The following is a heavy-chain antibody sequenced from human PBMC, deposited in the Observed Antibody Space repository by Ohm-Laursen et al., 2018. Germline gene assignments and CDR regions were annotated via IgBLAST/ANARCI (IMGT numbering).Heavy chain of an antibody. CDR3: ARDATIVAYYLDY. Sequence: SLRLSCTASGFTFSSYAMNWVRQAPGKGLEWVSGISGNSGSIAYADSVKGRFTISRDNAKKSLYLQMNSLRAEDTALYYCARDATIVAYYLDYWGQGTLVTVSS. D-gene: IGHD2-15*01. V-gene: IGHV3-9*01. CDR1: GFTFSSYA. J-gene: IGHJ4*02. CDR2: ISGNSGSI.